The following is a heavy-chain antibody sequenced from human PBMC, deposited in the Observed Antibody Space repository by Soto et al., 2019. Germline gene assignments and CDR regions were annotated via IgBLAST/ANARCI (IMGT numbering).Heavy chain of an antibody. D-gene: IGHD1-1*01. V-gene: IGHV4-30-2*06. CDR1: GGAISSGGYS. Sequence: QLQLQESGSGLVKPSQTLSLTCAVSGGAISSGGYSWSWIRQSPGKGLEWIGDIYDSGSTYYNPSLKSRATISVDRSKNQFSLRLSSVTAADTAVYYCARDTTNGRNDFFDPWGQGTLVTVSS. J-gene: IGHJ5*02. CDR2: IYDSGST. CDR3: ARDTTNGRNDFFDP.